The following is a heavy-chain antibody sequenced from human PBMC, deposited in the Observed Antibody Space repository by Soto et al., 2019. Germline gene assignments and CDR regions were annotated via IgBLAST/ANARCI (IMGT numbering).Heavy chain of an antibody. CDR3: ARVADYGDYTANYYGMDV. CDR1: GHGFTSYW. CDR2: IYPGDSDT. J-gene: IGHJ6*02. V-gene: IGHV5-51*01. D-gene: IGHD4-17*01. Sequence: PGESLKISCKGSGHGFTSYWIGWVRQMPGKGLEWMGIIYPGDSDTRYSPSFQGQVTISADKSISTAYLQWSSLKASDTAMYYCARVADYGDYTANYYGMDVWGQGTTVTVSS.